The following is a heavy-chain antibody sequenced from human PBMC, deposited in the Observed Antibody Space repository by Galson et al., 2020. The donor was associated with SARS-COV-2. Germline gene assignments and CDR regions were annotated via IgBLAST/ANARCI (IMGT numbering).Heavy chain of an antibody. CDR3: AHRSVPARPFDY. Sequence: KMSGPTLVKPTQTLTLTCTFSGFSLNTSGVGVGWIRHPPGKALAWLTLIYWDDDKRYSPSLKSRLTITKDTSKNQVVLTMTNMDPVDTATYYCAHRSVPARPFDYWGQGTLVTVSS. V-gene: IGHV2-5*02. J-gene: IGHJ4*02. D-gene: IGHD6-6*01. CDR1: GFSLNTSGVG. CDR2: IYWDDDK.